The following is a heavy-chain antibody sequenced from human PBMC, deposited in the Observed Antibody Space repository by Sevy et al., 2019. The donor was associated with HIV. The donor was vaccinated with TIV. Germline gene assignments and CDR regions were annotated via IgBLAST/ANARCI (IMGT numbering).Heavy chain of an antibody. CDR1: GFTFSDYN. CDR3: SRGLYYYDMRGHQEPGDY. D-gene: IGHD3-22*01. CDR2: IRSTGDTI. V-gene: IGHV3-11*04. J-gene: IGHJ4*02. Sequence: GGSLRLSCAASGFTFSDYNMIWIRQAPGRGLEWISYIRSTGDTIYYADSVKGRFTISRDNGKNTLYLQMKSLRVEDTAVYFCSRGLYYYDMRGHQEPGDYWGQGVLVTVSS.